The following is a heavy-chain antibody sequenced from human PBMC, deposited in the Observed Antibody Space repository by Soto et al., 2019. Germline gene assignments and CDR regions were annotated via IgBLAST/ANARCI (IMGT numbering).Heavy chain of an antibody. Sequence: QVQLAESGGGVVQPGRSLRLSCTASGYTFSGHAIHWVRQAPGKGLEWVAQVWSDGSHIYYADSRRGRFTVSRDNSKNPVVLQMNSLRVDDTAMCYCARDAQESANCDMDVWGRGTWVIV. J-gene: IGHJ6*02. CDR2: VWSDGSHI. CDR3: ARDAQESANCDMDV. CDR1: GYTFSGHA. V-gene: IGHV3-33*01. D-gene: IGHD6-25*01.